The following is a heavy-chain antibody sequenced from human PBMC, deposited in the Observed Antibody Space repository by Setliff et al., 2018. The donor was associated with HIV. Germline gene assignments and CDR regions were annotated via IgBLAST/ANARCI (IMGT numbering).Heavy chain of an antibody. CDR2: INHRGLS. D-gene: IGHD3-3*01. V-gene: IGHV4-34*01. Sequence: SETLSLTCAVYGGSLSDGYWSWIRQPPGKGLEWIGEINHRGLSNFNPSLKSRVSISVDTPRNQFSLKLTSVTAADTAVYYCARGGGFWSGQLDYWGPGTLVTVSS. CDR1: GGSLSDGY. CDR3: ARGGGFWSGQLDY. J-gene: IGHJ4*02.